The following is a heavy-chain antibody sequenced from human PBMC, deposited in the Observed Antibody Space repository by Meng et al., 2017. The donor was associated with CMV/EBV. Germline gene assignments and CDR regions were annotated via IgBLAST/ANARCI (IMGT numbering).Heavy chain of an antibody. Sequence: GESLKISCAASGFTFSDYYMSWIRQAPGKGLEWVSYISSSGSTIYYADSVKGRFTISRGNAKNSLYLQMNSLRAEDTAVYYCARVRGNIAAGGGPNQRGYYYGMDVWGQGTTVTVSS. V-gene: IGHV3-11*01. J-gene: IGHJ6*02. CDR2: ISSSGSTI. CDR1: GFTFSDYY. D-gene: IGHD6-13*01. CDR3: ARVRGNIAAGGGPNQRGYYYGMDV.